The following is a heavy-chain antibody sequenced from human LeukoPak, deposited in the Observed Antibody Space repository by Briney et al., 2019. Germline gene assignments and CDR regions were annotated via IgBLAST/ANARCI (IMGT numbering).Heavy chain of an antibody. J-gene: IGHJ4*02. CDR1: GFTFSNAW. V-gene: IGHV3-15*01. Sequence: WGSLRLSCAASGFTFSNAWMNWVRQAPGKGLEWVGLIKSKTDGGTTDYAAPVKGIFTISRDDSKNTLYLQMNSLKTEDTAVYYCTTEYYYGSGSYYYWGQGTLVTVSS. CDR3: TTEYYYGSGSYYY. CDR2: IKSKTDGGTT. D-gene: IGHD3-10*01.